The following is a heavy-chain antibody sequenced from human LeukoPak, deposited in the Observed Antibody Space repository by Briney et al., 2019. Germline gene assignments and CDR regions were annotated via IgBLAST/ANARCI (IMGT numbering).Heavy chain of an antibody. CDR1: GFAVSSSY. CDR2: IYAGGSI. V-gene: IGHV3-53*01. CDR3: GRGESIAAAGAFDL. Sequence: GGSLRLSCAASGFAVSSSYMSWVRQASGKGLEWVSVIYAGGSIHYADSVKGRFTISRDNSQNTLDLQLNSLRVDDTAIYYCGRGESIAAAGAFDLWGQGTLVTVSS. J-gene: IGHJ4*02. D-gene: IGHD6-13*01.